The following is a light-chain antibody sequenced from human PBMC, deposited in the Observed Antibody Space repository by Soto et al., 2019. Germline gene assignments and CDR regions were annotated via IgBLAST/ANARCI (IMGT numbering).Light chain of an antibody. Sequence: QSALTQPPSASGSPGQSVTISCTGTSSDVGGYNYVSWYQQHPGKAPKLMIYEVTKRPSGVPGRFSGSKSGNTASLTVSGLQAEDEADYYCSSYVDAGTDVVFGGGTKLTVL. CDR1: SSDVGGYNY. V-gene: IGLV2-8*01. CDR2: EVT. CDR3: SSYVDAGTDVV. J-gene: IGLJ2*01.